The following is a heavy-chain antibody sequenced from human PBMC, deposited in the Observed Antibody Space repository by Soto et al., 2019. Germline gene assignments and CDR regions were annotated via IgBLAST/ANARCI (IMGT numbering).Heavy chain of an antibody. V-gene: IGHV4-4*07. J-gene: IGHJ6*02. CDR1: GGSISSYY. CDR3: ARGAYMKPRNYGSVLTYGMDV. D-gene: IGHD3-10*01. Sequence: SETLSLTCTVSGGSISSYYWSWIRQPAGKGLEWIGRIYTSGSTNYNPSLKSRVTMSVDTSKNQFSLKLSSVTAADTAVYYCARGAYMKPRNYGSVLTYGMDVWGPGTTVTVSS. CDR2: IYTSGST.